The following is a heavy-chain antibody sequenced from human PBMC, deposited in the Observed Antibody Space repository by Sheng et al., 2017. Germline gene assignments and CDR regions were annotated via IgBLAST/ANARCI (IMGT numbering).Heavy chain of an antibody. CDR1: GFTFSSSE. Sequence: EVQLVESGGNLVQPGGSLRLSCAASGFTFSSSEMNWVRQAPGKGLEWVSYIGSSGTTISYADSVKGRFTVSRDNAKNSLYLQMNSLRAEDTAVYYCARVGVDFWSGYYYFDYWGQGTQVTVSS. J-gene: IGHJ4*02. D-gene: IGHD3-3*01. CDR2: IGSSGTTI. V-gene: IGHV3-48*03. CDR3: ARVGVDFWSGYYYFDY.